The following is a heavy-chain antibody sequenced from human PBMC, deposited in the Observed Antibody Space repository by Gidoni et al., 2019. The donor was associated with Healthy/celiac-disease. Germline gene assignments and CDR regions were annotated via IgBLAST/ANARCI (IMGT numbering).Heavy chain of an antibody. J-gene: IGHJ6*02. Sequence: QAQLVQSGAEVKKPGASVKVSCKASGYTFTGYYMHWVRQAPGQGLEWMGWINPHSGCTNYAQKLQGRVTMTRDTSISTAYMELSRLRSDDTAVYYCARSFETGARPPDYGDYDYYYYGMDVWGQGTTVTVSS. D-gene: IGHD4-17*01. CDR1: GYTFTGYY. CDR3: ARSFETGARPPDYGDYDYYYYGMDV. V-gene: IGHV1-2*02. CDR2: INPHSGCT.